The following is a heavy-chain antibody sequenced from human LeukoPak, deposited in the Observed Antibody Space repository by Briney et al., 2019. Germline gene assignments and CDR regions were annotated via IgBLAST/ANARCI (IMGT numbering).Heavy chain of an antibody. D-gene: IGHD6-13*01. CDR3: VGPVYSNTGRPGES. V-gene: IGHV4-34*01. CDR2: ITHSGSD. CDR1: NGSFTESFSSYY. Sequence: SETLSLTCAVYNGSFTESFSSYYWTWIRQSPGKALEWIGEITHSGSDNYNPSLRSRVTLSVDTSKKQFSLQLRSVTAAHTAIYYCVGPVYSNTGRPGESWGQGTLVTVSS. J-gene: IGHJ5*02.